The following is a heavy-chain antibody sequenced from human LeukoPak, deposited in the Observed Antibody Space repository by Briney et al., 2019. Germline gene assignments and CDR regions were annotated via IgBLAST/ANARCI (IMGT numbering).Heavy chain of an antibody. V-gene: IGHV1-18*04. CDR3: ARIDMGELLVSDY. J-gene: IGHJ4*02. CDR2: ISAYNGNT. D-gene: IGHD1-26*01. Sequence: ASVKVSCKASGYTFTGYYMHWVRQAPGQGLEWMGWISAYNGNTNYAQKLQGRVTMTTDTSTSTAYMELRSLRSDDTAVYYCARIDMGELLVSDYWGQGTLVTVSS. CDR1: GYTFTGYY.